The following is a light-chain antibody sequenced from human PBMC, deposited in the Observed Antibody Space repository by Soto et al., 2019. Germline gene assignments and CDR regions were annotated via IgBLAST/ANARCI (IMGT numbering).Light chain of an antibody. J-gene: IGLJ3*02. CDR1: NIGSKS. V-gene: IGLV3-21*04. CDR2: YDS. CDR3: QVWDSRSDHPV. Sequence: SSELTQPPSVSVAPGKKARITCGGNNIGSKSVHWYQQKPGQAPVLVIYYDSDRPSGIPERFSGSNSGNTATLTISRVEAGDEADYYCQVWDSRSDHPVFGGGTKLTVL.